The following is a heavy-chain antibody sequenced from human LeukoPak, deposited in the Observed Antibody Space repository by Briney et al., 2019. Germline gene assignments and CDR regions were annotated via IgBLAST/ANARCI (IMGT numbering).Heavy chain of an antibody. D-gene: IGHD6-13*01. CDR1: GASINGYF. CDR2: IYYSGNA. J-gene: IGHJ4*02. CDR3: ARGGSSLDS. Sequence: PSETLSLTCTVSGASINGYFWNWIRQPPGKGLEWIGYIYYSGNANYNPSLYNPSLKSRLTILVGTSKNRFSLKLSSAAAVDTAVYYCARGGSSLDSWGQGTLVTVSS. V-gene: IGHV4-59*01.